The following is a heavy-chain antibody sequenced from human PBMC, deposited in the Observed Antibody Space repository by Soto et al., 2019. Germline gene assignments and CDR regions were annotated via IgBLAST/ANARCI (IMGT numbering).Heavy chain of an antibody. Sequence: EVQLLESGGGLVQPGGSLRLSCAASGFIFSNYVMSWVRQAPGKGLEWVSSISGSGGSTYYAHSVKGRFTISRDDSRNTLYFQINSLGTEDTAVYYCAKSVATIRPYYFDYWGQGTLVTVSS. CDR3: AKSVATIRPYYFDY. CDR2: ISGSGGST. D-gene: IGHD5-12*01. V-gene: IGHV3-23*01. J-gene: IGHJ4*02. CDR1: GFIFSNYV.